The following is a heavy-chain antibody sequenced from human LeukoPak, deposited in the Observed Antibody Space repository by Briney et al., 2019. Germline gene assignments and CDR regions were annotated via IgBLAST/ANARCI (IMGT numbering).Heavy chain of an antibody. CDR2: INPSGGST. J-gene: IGHJ3*02. CDR1: GYTLTSYY. D-gene: IGHD2-15*01. CDR3: ARGASGVGVPGTFDI. V-gene: IGHV1-46*01. Sequence: ASVKVSCKASGYTLTSYYMHWVRQAPGHGLEWMGIINPSGGSTGYAQKFQGRVTMTRDTPTSTVYMELSSLRSEDTAVYYCARGASGVGVPGTFDIWGPGTMVTVSS.